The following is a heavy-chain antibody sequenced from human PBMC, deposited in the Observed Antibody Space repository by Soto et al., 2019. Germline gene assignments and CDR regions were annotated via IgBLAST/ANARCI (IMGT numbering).Heavy chain of an antibody. CDR1: GFTFSGSP. CDR2: IRNKTNNYAT. Sequence: GGSLRLSCAAAGFTFSGSPMRWVRQDSGKGLEWVGRIRNKTNNYATAYIASVKGRFTISRDDSKNTVYLQMNSLKIDDTAVYFCTSRRDWTAVDPLDYWGLGTLVTVSS. CDR3: TSRRDWTAVDPLDY. J-gene: IGHJ4*02. V-gene: IGHV3-73*01. D-gene: IGHD5-18*01.